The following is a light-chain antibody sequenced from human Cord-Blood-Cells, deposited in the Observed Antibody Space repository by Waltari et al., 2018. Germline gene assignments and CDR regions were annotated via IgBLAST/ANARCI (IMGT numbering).Light chain of an antibody. CDR2: EGS. CDR1: SSSVGSYNL. J-gene: IGLJ1*01. Sequence: QSALTQPASVSGSPGPSITISCTSTSSSVGSYNLVSWYQQHPGKAPKLMIYEGSKRPSGVSNRFSGSKSGNTASLTISGLQAEDEADYYCCSYAGSSTYVFGTGTKLTAL. V-gene: IGLV2-23*01. CDR3: CSYAGSSTYV.